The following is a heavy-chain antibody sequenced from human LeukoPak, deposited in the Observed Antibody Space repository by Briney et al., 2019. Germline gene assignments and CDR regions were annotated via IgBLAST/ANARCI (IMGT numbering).Heavy chain of an antibody. CDR3: ARMAHDYGDPFDP. V-gene: IGHV3-11*01. Sequence: PGGSLRLSCAASGFTFSDYYMSWIRQAPGKGLEWVSYISSSGNTIYYADSVKGRFTISRDNAKNSLYLQMNSLRAEDTAVYYCARMAHDYGDPFDPWGQGTLVTVSS. CDR2: ISSSGNTI. D-gene: IGHD4-17*01. CDR1: GFTFSDYY. J-gene: IGHJ5*02.